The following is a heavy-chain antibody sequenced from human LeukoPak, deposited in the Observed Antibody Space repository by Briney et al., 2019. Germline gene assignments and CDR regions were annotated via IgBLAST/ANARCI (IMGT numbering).Heavy chain of an antibody. CDR1: GFSLSTSGVG. D-gene: IGHD5-24*01. V-gene: IGHV2-5*02. Sequence: NESGPTLVKPTQTRTLTCTFSGFSLSTSGVGVGWIRQPPGKALEWLALIYWDDDKRYSPSLKSRLTITKDTSKNQVVLTMTNMDPVDTATYYCAHRRGDGYTDRGFDYWGQGTLVTVSS. CDR3: AHRRGDGYTDRGFDY. CDR2: IYWDDDK. J-gene: IGHJ4*02.